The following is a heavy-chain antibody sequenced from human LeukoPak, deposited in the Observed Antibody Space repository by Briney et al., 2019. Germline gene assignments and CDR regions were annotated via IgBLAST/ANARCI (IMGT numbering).Heavy chain of an antibody. J-gene: IGHJ6*02. CDR1: GYTFTSHA. D-gene: IGHD2/OR15-2a*01. Sequence: ASVKVSFKASGYTFTSHALHWVRQAPGESLEWMAWINGATGNTEYSQKFQARVTITRDTSASTAYMELSSLRSEDTAVYYCARSIIIVPNTSYYYYYMDVWGQGTTVTVSS. CDR2: INGATGNT. CDR3: ARSIIIVPNTSYYYYYMDV. V-gene: IGHV1-3*01.